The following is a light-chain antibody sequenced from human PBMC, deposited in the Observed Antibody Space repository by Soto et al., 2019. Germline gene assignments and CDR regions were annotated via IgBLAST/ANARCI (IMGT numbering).Light chain of an antibody. V-gene: IGLV2-14*01. CDR1: SSDVGGYNY. Sequence: QSALTQPDSVSASPGHSLTISCTGTSSDVGGYNYVSWYQQHPGKAPKLMIYDVSNRPSGVSNRFSGSKSGNTASLTISGLQAEDEDDYYCSSYTSSSTRVFGTGNKV. J-gene: IGLJ1*01. CDR3: SSYTSSSTRV. CDR2: DVS.